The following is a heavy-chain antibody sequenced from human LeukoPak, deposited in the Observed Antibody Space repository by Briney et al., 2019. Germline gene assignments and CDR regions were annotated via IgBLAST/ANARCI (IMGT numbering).Heavy chain of an antibody. Sequence: PSETLSLTCTVSGYSISSGYYWGWIRQPPGKGLEWIGSIYHSGSTYYNPSLKSRVTISVDTSKNQFSLKLSSVTAADTAVYCCASRPDTYYYDSSGYYPDYWGQGTLVTVSS. V-gene: IGHV4-38-2*02. D-gene: IGHD3-22*01. CDR2: IYHSGST. CDR1: GYSISSGYY. J-gene: IGHJ4*02. CDR3: ASRPDTYYYDSSGYYPDY.